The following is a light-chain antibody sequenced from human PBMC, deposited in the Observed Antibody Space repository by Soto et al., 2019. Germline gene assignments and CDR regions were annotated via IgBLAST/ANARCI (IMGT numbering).Light chain of an antibody. V-gene: IGLV2-14*03. CDR3: ISYIPSTTTHWV. Sequence: QSALTQPASVFGSPGQSITFSCTGTSSDVGGYNFVSWYQQHPGKAPKLMIYEVSSRPSGISDRFSGSKSGDTASLTISGLQAEDEADYYCISYIPSTTTHWVFGGGTKVTVL. CDR2: EVS. J-gene: IGLJ3*02. CDR1: SSDVGGYNF.